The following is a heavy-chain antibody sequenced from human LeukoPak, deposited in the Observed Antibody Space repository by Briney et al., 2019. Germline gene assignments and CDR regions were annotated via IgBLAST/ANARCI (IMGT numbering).Heavy chain of an antibody. J-gene: IGHJ2*01. Sequence: GGSLRLSCAASGFSVSNYVMNWVRQAPGKGLEWVSGISASSINTYYAESVKGRFTISRDISMNTLNLQMNTLRAEDMAVYYCVHVPVSAQWYFALWGRGTLVTVSS. V-gene: IGHV3-23*01. CDR3: VHVPVSAQWYFAL. D-gene: IGHD2-2*01. CDR1: GFSVSNYV. CDR2: ISASSINT.